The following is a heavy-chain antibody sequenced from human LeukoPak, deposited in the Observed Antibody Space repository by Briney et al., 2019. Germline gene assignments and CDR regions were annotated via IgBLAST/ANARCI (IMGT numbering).Heavy chain of an antibody. CDR1: GYTFTSYP. Sequence: ASVKVSCKGSGYTFTSYPTHWVRQAPGQGLEWMGGIIPIFGTANYAQKFQGRVTITTDESTSTAYMELSSLRSEDTAVYYCARGRSPLTTFGVVTYFDYWGQGTLVTVS. CDR2: IIPIFGTA. CDR3: ARGRSPLTTFGVVTYFDY. J-gene: IGHJ4*02. V-gene: IGHV1-69*05. D-gene: IGHD3-3*01.